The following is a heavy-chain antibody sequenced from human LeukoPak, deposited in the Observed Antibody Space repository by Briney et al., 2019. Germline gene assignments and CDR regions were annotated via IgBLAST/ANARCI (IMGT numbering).Heavy chain of an antibody. J-gene: IGHJ4*02. CDR1: GFTFSSYA. CDR3: ARDLARPNVYYDILTGPVGGWDY. D-gene: IGHD3-9*01. V-gene: IGHV3-23*01. CDR2: ISGSGGST. Sequence: PGGSLRLSCAASGFTFSSYAMSWVRQAPGKGLEWVSAISGSGGSTYYADSVKGRFTISRDNSKNTLYLQMNSLRAEDTAVYYCARDLARPNVYYDILTGPVGGWDYWGQGTLVTVSS.